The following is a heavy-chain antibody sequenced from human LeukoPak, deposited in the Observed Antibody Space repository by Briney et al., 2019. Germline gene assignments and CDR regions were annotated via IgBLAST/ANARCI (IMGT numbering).Heavy chain of an antibody. V-gene: IGHV3-7*01. CDR1: GFTFSSYW. Sequence: GGSLRLSCAASGFTFSSYWMSWVRQAPGKGLEWVANIKQDGSEKYYVDSVKGRFTISRDNAKNPLYLQMNSLRAEDTAVYYCARDPGGSYPYFDYWGQGTLVTVSS. CDR3: ARDPGGSYPYFDY. J-gene: IGHJ4*02. CDR2: IKQDGSEK. D-gene: IGHD1-26*01.